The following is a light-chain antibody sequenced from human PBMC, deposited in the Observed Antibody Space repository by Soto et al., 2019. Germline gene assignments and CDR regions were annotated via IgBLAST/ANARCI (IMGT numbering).Light chain of an antibody. CDR2: GAS. V-gene: IGKV3-20*01. J-gene: IGKJ4*01. Sequence: EIVLTQSPFTLSFSPGERATLSCMASQIVSSSYLAWYQQKPGQAPRLLIYGASSRATGIPDRFSGSGSGTDFTLTISRLEPEDFAMYYCQQYGYLVTFGGGTKVDIK. CDR3: QQYGYLVT. CDR1: QIVSSSY.